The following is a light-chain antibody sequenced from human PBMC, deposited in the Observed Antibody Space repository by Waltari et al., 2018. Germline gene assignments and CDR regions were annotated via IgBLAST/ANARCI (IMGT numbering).Light chain of an antibody. CDR2: AAS. J-gene: IGKJ1*01. CDR3: QQHKSYQWT. CDR1: QGISNY. V-gene: IGKV1-9*01. Sequence: IQLSQSPSSLSASVGDRVTITCRASQGISNYLAWYQQQPGKAPKLLIYAASTLESGIPSRFSGSGSGTEFTLTISRLQPEDFATYYCQQHKSYQWTFGQGTKVEIK.